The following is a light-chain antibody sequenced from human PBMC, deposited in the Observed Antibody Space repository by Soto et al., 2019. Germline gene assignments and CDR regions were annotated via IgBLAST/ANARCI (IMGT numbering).Light chain of an antibody. Sequence: QSALTQPPSASGSPGQSVTISCTGTSSDVGGYNYVSWYQHHPVKVPKLMIYGVTKRPSGVPDRLSGSKSVNTSALTVSGLQADDEADYYCRSYAGSNILVFGGGTKVTV. V-gene: IGLV2-8*01. CDR3: RSYAGSNILV. J-gene: IGLJ3*02. CDR2: GVT. CDR1: SSDVGGYNY.